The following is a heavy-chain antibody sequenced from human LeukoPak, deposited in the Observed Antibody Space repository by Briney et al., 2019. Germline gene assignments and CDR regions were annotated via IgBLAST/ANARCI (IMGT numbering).Heavy chain of an antibody. Sequence: SHTLSLTFAISGASVSINNAAWNWIRQSPWRGLEWLGRTYHRGTWYDDYVVSVRSRLTITPDIYKNQVSLQLNSVTPEDTAVYYCTREVAGTGGFDYWGQGITVTVSS. CDR1: GASVSINNAA. D-gene: IGHD6-13*01. J-gene: IGHJ4*02. CDR3: TREVAGTGGFDY. V-gene: IGHV6-1*01. CDR2: TYHRGTWYD.